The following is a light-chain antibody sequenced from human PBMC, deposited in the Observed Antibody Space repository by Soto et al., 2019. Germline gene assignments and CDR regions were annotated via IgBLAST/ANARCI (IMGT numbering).Light chain of an antibody. V-gene: IGKV1-5*03. Sequence: DIQMTQSPSTLPASVGARVTITCRASQSISVWLAWYQQKAGKAPNLLIYKASRLESGVPSRFSGSGSETEFTLTISGLQPGDSATYYCQQYNSYSPTFGQGTKVDI. J-gene: IGKJ1*01. CDR2: KAS. CDR1: QSISVW. CDR3: QQYNSYSPT.